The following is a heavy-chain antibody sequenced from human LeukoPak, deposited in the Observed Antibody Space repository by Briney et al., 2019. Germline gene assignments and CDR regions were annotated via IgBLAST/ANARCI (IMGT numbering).Heavy chain of an antibody. J-gene: IGHJ4*02. V-gene: IGHV3-9*01. CDR3: AGEVPSLDY. CDR2: ISWNSGSI. Sequence: GRSLRLSCAASGFTFDDYAMHWVRQAPGKGLEWVSGISWNSGSIGYADSVKGRFTISRDNAKNSLYLQMNSLRPEDTALYYCAGEVPSLDYWGQGTLVTVSS. CDR1: GFTFDDYA. D-gene: IGHD1-26*01.